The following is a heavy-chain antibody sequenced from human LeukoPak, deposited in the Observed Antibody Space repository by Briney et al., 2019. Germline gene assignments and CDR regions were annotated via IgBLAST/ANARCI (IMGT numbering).Heavy chain of an antibody. J-gene: IGHJ5*02. Sequence: GGSLRLSCAASGFTFSSYWMHWVRQAPGKGLLWVSRINSDGSSTSYADSVKGRFTISRDNAKNTLYLQMNSLRAEDTAVYYCASTSFHWFDPWGQGTLVTVSS. CDR3: ASTSFHWFDP. CDR2: INSDGSST. CDR1: GFTFSSYW. V-gene: IGHV3-74*01.